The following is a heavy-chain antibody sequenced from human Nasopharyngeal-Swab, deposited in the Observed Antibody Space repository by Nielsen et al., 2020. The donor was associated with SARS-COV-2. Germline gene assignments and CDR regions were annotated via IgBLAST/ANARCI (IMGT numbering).Heavy chain of an antibody. Sequence: SETLSLTCTVSGGSISSGGYYWSWIRQHPGKGLEWIWYIYYSGSTYYNPSLKSRVTISVDTSKNQFSLKLSSVTAADTAVYYCARTESPRRIQLWSMEVGYFDYWGQGTLVTVSS. CDR3: ARTESPRRIQLWSMEVGYFDY. CDR2: IYYSGST. CDR1: GGSISSGGYY. V-gene: IGHV4-31*03. J-gene: IGHJ4*02. D-gene: IGHD5-18*01.